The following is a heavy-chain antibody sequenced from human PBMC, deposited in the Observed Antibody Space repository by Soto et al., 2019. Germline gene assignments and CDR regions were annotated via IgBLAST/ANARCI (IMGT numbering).Heavy chain of an antibody. V-gene: IGHV4-31*03. D-gene: IGHD3-3*01. Sequence: SETLSLTCTVSGGSISSGGYYWSWIRQHPGKGLEWIGYIYYSGSTYYNPSLKSRVTISVDTSKNQFSLKLSSVTAADTAVYYCARDRRNFWSGYSGREFDYWGQGTLVTVSS. J-gene: IGHJ4*02. CDR1: GGSISSGGYY. CDR2: IYYSGST. CDR3: ARDRRNFWSGYSGREFDY.